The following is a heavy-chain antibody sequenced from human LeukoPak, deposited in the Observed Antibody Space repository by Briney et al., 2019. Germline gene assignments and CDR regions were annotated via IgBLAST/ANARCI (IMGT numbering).Heavy chain of an antibody. CDR1: GFTFSSYN. CDR3: ARSELGYNYYYMDV. V-gene: IGHV3-21*01. D-gene: IGHD3-10*01. J-gene: IGHJ6*03. Sequence: GGSLRLSCAASGFTFSSYNMNWVRQAPGKGLEWVPSISSNSSYIYYADSVKGRFTISRDNAKKSLYLQMNSLRAEDTAVYYCARSELGYNYYYMDVWGKGTTVTISS. CDR2: ISSNSSYI.